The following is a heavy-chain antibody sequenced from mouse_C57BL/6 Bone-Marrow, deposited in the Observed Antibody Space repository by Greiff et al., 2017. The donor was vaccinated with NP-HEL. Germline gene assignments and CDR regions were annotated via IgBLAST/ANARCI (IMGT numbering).Heavy chain of an antibody. CDR3: ARHAYYYGTRYWYFDV. Sequence: EVKLMESGGGLVKPGGSLKLSCAASGFTFSSYTMSWVRQTPEKRLEWVATISGGGGNTYYPDSVKGRFTISRDNAKNTLYLQMSSLRSEDTALYYCARHAYYYGTRYWYFDVWGTGTTVTVSS. CDR2: ISGGGGNT. CDR1: GFTFSSYT. J-gene: IGHJ1*03. D-gene: IGHD1-1*01. V-gene: IGHV5-9*01.